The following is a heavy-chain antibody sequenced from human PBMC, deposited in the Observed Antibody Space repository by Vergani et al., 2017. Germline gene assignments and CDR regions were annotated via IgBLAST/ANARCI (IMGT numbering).Heavy chain of an antibody. CDR2: IYPGDSDT. Sequence: EVQLVQSGAEVKKPGESLKISCKGSGYSFTSYWIGWVRQMPGKGLEWMGIIYPGDSDTRYSPSFQGQVTISADKSIRTAYLQWSSLKASDTAMYYCARSYCSSTSCYGVYFQHWGQGTLVTVSS. CDR1: GYSFTSYW. V-gene: IGHV5-51*01. D-gene: IGHD2-2*01. J-gene: IGHJ1*01. CDR3: ARSYCSSTSCYGVYFQH.